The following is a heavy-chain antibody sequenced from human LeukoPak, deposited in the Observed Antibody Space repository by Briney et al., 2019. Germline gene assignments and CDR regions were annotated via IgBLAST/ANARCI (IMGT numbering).Heavy chain of an antibody. V-gene: IGHV1-2*02. Sequence: GASVKVSCKASGDTFTGYYMHWVRQAPGQGLEWMGWINPNSGGANYAQKFQGRVTMTRDTSISTAYMELSRRRSDDTAVYYCARDLAGTGDYWGQGTLVTVPS. D-gene: IGHD6-13*01. CDR3: ARDLAGTGDY. J-gene: IGHJ4*02. CDR2: INPNSGGA. CDR1: GDTFTGYY.